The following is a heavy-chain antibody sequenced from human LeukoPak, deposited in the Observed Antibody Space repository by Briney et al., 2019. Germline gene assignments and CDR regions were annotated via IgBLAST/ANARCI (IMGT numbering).Heavy chain of an antibody. V-gene: IGHV3-21*05. J-gene: IGHJ4*02. Sequence: GGSLRLSCAASGFTFSLYAMNWVRQAPGKGLEWVSYINDESSDIHYAGSVRGRFTISRDDARHTLYLQLSSLGVEDTAVYYCARDTFQPGLIDSWGQGTLVTVSS. CDR1: GFTFSLYA. CDR2: INDESSDI. D-gene: IGHD2-2*01. CDR3: ARDTFQPGLIDS.